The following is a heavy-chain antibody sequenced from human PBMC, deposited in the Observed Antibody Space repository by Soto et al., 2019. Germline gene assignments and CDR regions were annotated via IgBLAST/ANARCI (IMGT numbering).Heavy chain of an antibody. J-gene: IGHJ5*02. CDR1: GGSISSGDYY. CDR2: IYYSGST. V-gene: IGHV4-30-4*02. CDR3: ARDVDFGEGKT. D-gene: IGHD3-3*01. Sequence: SETLSLTCTVSGGSISSGDYYWSWIRQPPGKGLEWIGYIYYSGSTYYNPSLKSRVTISVDTSKNQFSLKLRSATAADTAVYYCARDVDFGEGKTWGQGTLVTVSS.